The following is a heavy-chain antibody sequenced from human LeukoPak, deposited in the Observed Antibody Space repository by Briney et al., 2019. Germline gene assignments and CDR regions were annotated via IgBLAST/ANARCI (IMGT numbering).Heavy chain of an antibody. CDR3: ARDRDYYDSSGPSVY. J-gene: IGHJ4*02. CDR2: IIPIFGTA. Sequence: SVKVSCKASGGTFSSYAISWVRHAPGQGLEWMGRIIPIFGTANYAQKFQGRVTITTDESTSTAYMELSSLRSEDTAVYYCARDRDYYDSSGPSVYWGQGTLVTVSS. CDR1: GGTFSSYA. V-gene: IGHV1-69*05. D-gene: IGHD3-22*01.